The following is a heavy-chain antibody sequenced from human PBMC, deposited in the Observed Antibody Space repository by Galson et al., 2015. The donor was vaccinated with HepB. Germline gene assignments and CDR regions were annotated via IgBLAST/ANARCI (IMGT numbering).Heavy chain of an antibody. D-gene: IGHD3-9*01. CDR2: IIPIFGTA. V-gene: IGHV1-69*06. J-gene: IGHJ6*02. CDR3: ARGVLKLPSIDWLLPPYYYAMDV. Sequence: SVKVSCKASGGTFSSHTISWVRQAPGQGLEWMGGIIPIFGTANYARKFLGRVTITADKSTSTAYMDLSRLRSEDTAVYFCARGVLKLPSIDWLLPPYYYAMDVWGQGTTVTVSS. CDR1: GGTFSSHT.